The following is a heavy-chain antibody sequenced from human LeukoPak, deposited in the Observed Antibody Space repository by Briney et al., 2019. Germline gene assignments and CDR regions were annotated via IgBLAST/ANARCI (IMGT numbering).Heavy chain of an antibody. D-gene: IGHD1-26*01. J-gene: IGHJ4*02. V-gene: IGHV3-30*02. CDR3: ARNIQWELSWDY. CDR1: GFTFSSYG. CDR2: IRYDGSNK. Sequence: GGSLRLSCAASGFTFSSYGMHWVRQAPGKGLEWVAFIRYDGSNKYYADSVKGRFTISRDNAKNSLYLQMNGLRAEDTAVYYCARNIQWELSWDYWGQGTLVTVSS.